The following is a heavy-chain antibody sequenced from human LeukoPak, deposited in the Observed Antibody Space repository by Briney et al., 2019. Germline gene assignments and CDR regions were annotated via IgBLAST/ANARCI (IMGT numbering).Heavy chain of an antibody. Sequence: GASVKVSCKASGYTFTSYDINWLRQATGQGLEWMGWMNPNSGNTGYAQKFRGRVTMTRNTSISTAYMELSSLRSEDTAVYYCAVFAMVRGVIIPRNWFDPWGQGTLVTVSS. V-gene: IGHV1-8*01. D-gene: IGHD3-10*01. CDR1: GYTFTSYD. J-gene: IGHJ5*02. CDR3: AVFAMVRGVIIPRNWFDP. CDR2: MNPNSGNT.